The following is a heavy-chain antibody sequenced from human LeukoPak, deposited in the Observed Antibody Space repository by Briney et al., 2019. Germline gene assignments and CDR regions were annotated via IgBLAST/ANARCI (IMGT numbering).Heavy chain of an antibody. V-gene: IGHV4-39*01. Sequence: PGGSLRLSCAASGFTFSSYRMSWIRQPPGEGLEWIGSIYYSGSTYYNPSLTSRVTISVDTSKNQFSLKLSSVTAADTAVYYCARLEQAVAGSRWFDPWGQGTLVTVSS. J-gene: IGHJ5*02. CDR2: IYYSGST. D-gene: IGHD6-19*01. CDR1: GFTFSSYRM. CDR3: ARLEQAVAGSRWFDP.